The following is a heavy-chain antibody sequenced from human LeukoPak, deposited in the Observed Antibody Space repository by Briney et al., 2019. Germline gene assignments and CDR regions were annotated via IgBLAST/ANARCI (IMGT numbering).Heavy chain of an antibody. V-gene: IGHV4-38-2*02. D-gene: IGHD3-10*01. Sequence: SETLSLTCTVSGYSISGGYYWGWIRQPPGKGLEWIGTIYHSGGTYYNPSLKSRVTISVDTSKNQFSLKLSSVTAADTAVYYCARDRMAGIYSYLDYWGQGILVTVSS. CDR3: ARDRMAGIYSYLDY. CDR2: IYHSGGT. J-gene: IGHJ4*02. CDR1: GYSISGGYY.